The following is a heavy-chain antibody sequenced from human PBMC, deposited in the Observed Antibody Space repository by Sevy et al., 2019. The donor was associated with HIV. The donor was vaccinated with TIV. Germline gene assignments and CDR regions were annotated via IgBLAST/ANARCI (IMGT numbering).Heavy chain of an antibody. Sequence: GGSLRLSCAASGFRFDRYSMNWVRQAPGKGLEWVSYISSGSSSINYADSVKDRFTISRDNAKKSLFLQMNSLRAEDTAVYYCARGPSIFGDVDGLNIWGQVTMVTVSS. D-gene: IGHD3-3*01. CDR1: GFRFDRYS. J-gene: IGHJ3*02. V-gene: IGHV3-48*01. CDR3: ARGPSIFGDVDGLNI. CDR2: ISSGSSSI.